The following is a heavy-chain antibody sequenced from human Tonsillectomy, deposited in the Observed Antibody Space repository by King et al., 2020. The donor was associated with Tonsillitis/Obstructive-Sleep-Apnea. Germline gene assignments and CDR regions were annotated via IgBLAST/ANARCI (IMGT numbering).Heavy chain of an antibody. V-gene: IGHV3-15*01. CDR2: IKSKTDGGTT. CDR1: GFTFSNAW. D-gene: IGHD3-9*01. Sequence: VQLVESGGGLVKPGGSLRLSCAASGFTFSNAWMSWVRQAPGKGLEWVGRIKSKTDGGTTDYAAPVKGRFTISRDDSKNTLYLQMNSLKTEDTAVYYCTTPTPHYDRLTGSMYYFDYWGQGTLVTVSS. CDR3: TTPTPHYDRLTGSMYYFDY. J-gene: IGHJ4*02.